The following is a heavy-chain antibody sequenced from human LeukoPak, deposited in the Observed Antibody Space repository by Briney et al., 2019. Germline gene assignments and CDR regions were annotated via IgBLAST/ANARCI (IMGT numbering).Heavy chain of an antibody. Sequence: GASVKVSCKTSGYFFTSYGITWVRQAPGQGLERMGWISTYNGHTDYAQSLQGRVIMTTDTSTSTACVELRSLTSDDTAMYYCVTGRDFDYWGQGTLVTVSS. J-gene: IGHJ4*02. CDR2: ISTYNGHT. D-gene: IGHD1-26*01. CDR1: GYFFTSYG. CDR3: VTGRDFDY. V-gene: IGHV1-18*04.